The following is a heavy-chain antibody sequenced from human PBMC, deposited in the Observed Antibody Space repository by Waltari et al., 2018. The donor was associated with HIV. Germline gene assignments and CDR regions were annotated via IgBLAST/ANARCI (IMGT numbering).Heavy chain of an antibody. CDR1: GLSLSVSAVG. CDR2: IYGDGDE. J-gene: IGHJ4*02. Sequence: QITLKESGPTLVKPTQTLTLTCTFSGLSLSVSAVGAGWIRQAPGKDPEWLALIYGDGDERYSPSLESRLTITKDTTKNQVVLTMTNVGPVDTATYYCAHTPYDSDWAFDYWGQGTLVTVSS. CDR3: AHTPYDSDWAFDY. D-gene: IGHD3-9*01. V-gene: IGHV2-5*02.